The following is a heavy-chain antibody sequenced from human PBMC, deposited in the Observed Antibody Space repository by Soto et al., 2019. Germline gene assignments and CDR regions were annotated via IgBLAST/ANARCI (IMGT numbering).Heavy chain of an antibody. J-gene: IGHJ5*02. CDR2: IYHSGST. Sequence: SETLSLTCAVSGGSISSSNWWSWVRQPPGKGLEWIGEIYHSGSTNYNPSLKSRVTISVDKSKNQFSLKLSSVTAADTAVYYCARAPRAYYDSSDWFDPWGQGTLVTVSS. CDR3: ARAPRAYYDSSDWFDP. CDR1: GGSISSSNW. V-gene: IGHV4-4*02. D-gene: IGHD3-22*01.